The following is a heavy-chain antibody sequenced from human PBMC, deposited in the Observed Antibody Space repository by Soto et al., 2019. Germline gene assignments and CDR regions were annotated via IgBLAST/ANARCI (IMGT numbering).Heavy chain of an antibody. CDR3: AKDRDIVVVVAVAFDI. J-gene: IGHJ3*02. CDR2: ISSSSSYI. V-gene: IGHV3-21*04. Sequence: GGSLRLSCAASGFTFSSYSMNWVRQAPGKGLEWVSSISSSSSYIYYADSVKGRFTISRDNSKNTLYLQMNSLRAEDTAVYYCAKDRDIVVVVAVAFDIWGQGTMVTVSS. D-gene: IGHD2-15*01. CDR1: GFTFSSYS.